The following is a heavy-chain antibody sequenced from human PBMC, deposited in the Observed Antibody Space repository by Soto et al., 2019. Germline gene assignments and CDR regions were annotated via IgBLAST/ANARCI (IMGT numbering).Heavy chain of an antibody. CDR1: GFTFSSYA. CDR2: ISSSGSTI. J-gene: IGHJ6*02. Sequence: VQLVESGGGLVQPGGSLRLSCAASGFTFSSYAMNWVRQAPGKGLEWVSYISSSGSTIYYADSVKGRFTISRDNAKNSLYLQMNSLRAEDTAVYYCARDHKGGYYYYGMDVWGQGTTVTVSS. V-gene: IGHV3-48*03. CDR3: ARDHKGGYYYYGMDV.